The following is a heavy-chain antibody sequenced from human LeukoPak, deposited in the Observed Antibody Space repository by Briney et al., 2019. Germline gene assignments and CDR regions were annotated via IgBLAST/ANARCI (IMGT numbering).Heavy chain of an antibody. CDR3: AKDRSSGWYLSFDY. V-gene: IGHV3-30*02. J-gene: IGHJ4*02. D-gene: IGHD6-19*01. CDR1: GFTFTTYS. Sequence: GGSLRLSCEASGFTFTTYSMTWVRQAPGKGLEWVSFIRYDGINKYYADSVKGRFSISRDNSKNTLYLQMNSLRAEDTAVYYCAKDRSSGWYLSFDYWGQGTLVTVSS. CDR2: IRYDGINK.